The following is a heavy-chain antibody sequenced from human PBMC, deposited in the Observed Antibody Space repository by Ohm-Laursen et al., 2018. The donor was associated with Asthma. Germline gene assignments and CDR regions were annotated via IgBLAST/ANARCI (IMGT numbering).Heavy chain of an antibody. V-gene: IGHV3-73*01. CDR1: GFTFSGSA. Sequence: SLRLSCAASGFTFSGSAMHWVRQASGKGLEWVGRIRSKANSYATAYAASVKGRFTISRDDSKNTAYLQMNSLKTEDTAVYYCTRLRYSSGWYGFDYWGQGTLVTVSS. CDR2: IRSKANSYAT. J-gene: IGHJ4*02. CDR3: TRLRYSSGWYGFDY. D-gene: IGHD6-19*01.